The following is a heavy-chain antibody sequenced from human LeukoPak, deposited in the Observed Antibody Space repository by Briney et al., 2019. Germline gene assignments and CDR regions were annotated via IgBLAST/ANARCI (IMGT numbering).Heavy chain of an antibody. CDR2: IYHSGST. CDR3: ATAADYGGKADY. D-gene: IGHD4-23*01. CDR1: GGSISSSNW. J-gene: IGHJ4*02. V-gene: IGHV4-4*02. Sequence: SETLSLTCAASGGSISSSNWWSWVRQPPGKGLEWIGEIYHSGSTNYNPSLKSRVTISVDKSKNQFSLKLSSVTAADTAVYYCATAADYGGKADYWGQGTLVTVSS.